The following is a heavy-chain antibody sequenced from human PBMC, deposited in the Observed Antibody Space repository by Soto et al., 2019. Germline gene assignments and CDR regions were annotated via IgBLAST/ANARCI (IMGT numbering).Heavy chain of an antibody. V-gene: IGHV1-69*13. CDR1: GGTFSRYA. CDR2: ITPMFGTA. J-gene: IGHJ4*02. D-gene: IGHD3-22*01. Sequence: SVKVSCKASGGTFSRYAISWVRQAPGQGLEWMGGITPMFGTANYAQKFQGRVTITADESTSTAYMELSSLRSEDTALYYCATEPIYYNDGSGYYPLGHWGQGTPVTVSS. CDR3: ATEPIYYNDGSGYYPLGH.